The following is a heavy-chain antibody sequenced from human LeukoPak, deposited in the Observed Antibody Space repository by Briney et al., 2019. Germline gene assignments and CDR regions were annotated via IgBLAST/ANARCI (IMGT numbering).Heavy chain of an antibody. CDR3: AKSAVQQLALPFEY. J-gene: IGHJ4*02. V-gene: IGHV3-23*01. CDR1: GFTFSTYA. Sequence: PGGSLRLSCAASGFTFSTYAMYWVRQAPGKGLEGVSVLSDSGDSTYYADSVKGRFIISRDNSKNTLYLQMNSLRAEDTAVYYCAKSAVQQLALPFEYWGQGTLVTVSS. CDR2: LSDSGDST. D-gene: IGHD6-13*01.